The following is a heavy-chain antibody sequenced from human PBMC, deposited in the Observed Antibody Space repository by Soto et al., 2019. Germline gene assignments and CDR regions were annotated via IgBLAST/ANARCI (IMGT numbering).Heavy chain of an antibody. CDR3: AKYEAGITIFGVVPRLDY. D-gene: IGHD3-3*01. J-gene: IGHJ4*02. CDR2: ISGSGGST. Sequence: GGSLRLSCAASAFTFSSYAMSWVRQAPGKGLEWVSAISGSGGSTYYADSVKGRFTISRDNSKNTLYLQMNSLRAEDTAVYYCAKYEAGITIFGVVPRLDYWGQGTLVTVSS. CDR1: AFTFSSYA. V-gene: IGHV3-23*01.